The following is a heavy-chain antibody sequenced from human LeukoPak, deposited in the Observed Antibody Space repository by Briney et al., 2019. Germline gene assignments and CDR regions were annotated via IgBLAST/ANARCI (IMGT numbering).Heavy chain of an antibody. Sequence: SETLSLTCAVYGGSFSGYYWSWIRQPPGKGLEWIGEIHHSGSTNSNPSLKSRVTVSVGTSKIQFSLRLASVTAADTAVYYCARFINRGSSCYFDLWGRGTLVTVSS. D-gene: IGHD7-27*01. V-gene: IGHV4-34*01. CDR3: ARFINRGSSCYFDL. CDR2: IHHSGST. J-gene: IGHJ2*01. CDR1: GGSFSGYY.